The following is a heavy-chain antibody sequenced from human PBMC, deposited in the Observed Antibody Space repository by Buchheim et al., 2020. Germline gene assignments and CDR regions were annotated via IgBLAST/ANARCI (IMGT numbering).Heavy chain of an antibody. J-gene: IGHJ5*02. CDR1: GYTFATYY. CDR2: INPIGGST. D-gene: IGHD5-18*01. CDR3: ARDGYSYGYQEGNWFDP. Sequence: QVQLVQSGAEVKKPGASVKVSCKASGYTFATYYMHWVRQAPGQGLEWMGIINPIGGSTTYAQKFQGRVTMTRDTSTRTVYMELSSLRSEDTAVYYCARDGYSYGYQEGNWFDPWGQGTL. V-gene: IGHV1-46*01.